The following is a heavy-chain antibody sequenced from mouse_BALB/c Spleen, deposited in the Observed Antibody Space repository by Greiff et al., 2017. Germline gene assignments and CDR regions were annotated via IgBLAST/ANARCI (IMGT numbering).Heavy chain of an antibody. J-gene: IGHJ3*01. CDR3: ARVGYYEAWFAY. V-gene: IGHV14-3*02. CDR2: IDPANGNT. D-gene: IGHD2-3*01. Sequence: VQLQQSGAELVKPGASVKLSCTASGFNIKDTYMHWVKQRPEQGLEWIGRIDPANGNTKYDPKFQGKATITADTSSNTAYLQLSSLTSEDTAVYYCARVGYYEAWFAYWGQGTLVTVSA. CDR1: GFNIKDTY.